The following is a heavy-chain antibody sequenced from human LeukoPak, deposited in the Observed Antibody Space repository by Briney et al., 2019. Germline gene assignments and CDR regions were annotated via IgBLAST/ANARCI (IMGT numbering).Heavy chain of an antibody. CDR3: ARRRNRALTLPPYSSSSRDY. J-gene: IGHJ4*02. CDR1: GGSISSSSYY. D-gene: IGHD6-6*01. CDR2: IYYSGST. V-gene: IGHV4-39*01. Sequence: PSETLSLTCTVSGGSISSSSYYWGWIRQPPGKGLEWIGSIYYSGSTYYNPSLKSRVTISVDTSKNQFSLELSSVTAADTAVYYCARRRNRALTLPPYSSSSRDYWGQGTLVTVSS.